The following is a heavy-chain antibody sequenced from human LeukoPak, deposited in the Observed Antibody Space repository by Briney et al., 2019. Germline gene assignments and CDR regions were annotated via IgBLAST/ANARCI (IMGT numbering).Heavy chain of an antibody. J-gene: IGHJ4*02. CDR1: GFTFSSYV. CDR2: ISGSGGSE. D-gene: IGHD2-15*01. CDR3: AKSRADRYSSLDY. Sequence: GGSLRLSCAASGFTFSSYVMSWVRQAPGKGLEWVSTISGSGGSEYYADSVKGRFTISRDKSKNTLSLEMNSPRAEDAAVYYCAKSRADRYSSLDYWGQGTLVTVSS. V-gene: IGHV3-23*01.